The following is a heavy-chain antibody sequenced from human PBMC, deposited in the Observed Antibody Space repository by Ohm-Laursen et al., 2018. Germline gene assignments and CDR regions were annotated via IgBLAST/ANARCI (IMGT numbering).Heavy chain of an antibody. D-gene: IGHD1-26*01. Sequence: SQTLSLTCTVSGGSISSYYWSWVRQPPGKGLEWIGYIHNSGSTNYNPSLKSRVTIATGTSKNQLSLKLSSVTAADTAVYYCARRANSAFPYYLDYWGQGTLVTVSS. J-gene: IGHJ4*02. CDR1: GGSISSYY. CDR2: IHNSGST. V-gene: IGHV4-59*08. CDR3: ARRANSAFPYYLDY.